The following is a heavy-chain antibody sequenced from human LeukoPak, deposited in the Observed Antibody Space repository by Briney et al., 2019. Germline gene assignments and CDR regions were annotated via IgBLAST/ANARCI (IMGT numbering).Heavy chain of an antibody. J-gene: IGHJ4*02. CDR1: GGTFSSYA. CDR2: IIPIFGTA. D-gene: IGHD6-19*01. Sequence: ASVKVSCKASGGTFSSYAISWVRQAPGQGLEWMGGIIPIFGTANYAQKFQGRVTITADKSTSTAYMELSSLRSEDTAVYYCARDTGYSSGWYYFDYWGQGTLVTVSS. CDR3: ARDTGYSSGWYYFDY. V-gene: IGHV1-69*06.